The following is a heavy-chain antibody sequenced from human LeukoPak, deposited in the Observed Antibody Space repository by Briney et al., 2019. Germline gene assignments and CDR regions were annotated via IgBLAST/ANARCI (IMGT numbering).Heavy chain of an antibody. V-gene: IGHV3-48*04. CDR3: ARFPVDFWSGSDDYFYYMDI. Sequence: PGGSLRLSCAGSGFTFSRFSMNWVRQAPGKGLEWISYITFSSDTIYYTDSVKGRFTTSRDNAKNSLYLQMSSLRAEDTAVYYCARFPVDFWSGSDDYFYYMDIWGKGTTVTVSS. CDR2: ITFSSDTI. CDR1: GFTFSRFS. J-gene: IGHJ6*03. D-gene: IGHD3-3*01.